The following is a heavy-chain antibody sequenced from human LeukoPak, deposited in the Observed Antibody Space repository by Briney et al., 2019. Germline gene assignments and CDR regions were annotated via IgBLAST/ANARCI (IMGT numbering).Heavy chain of an antibody. J-gene: IGHJ4*02. CDR1: GASINGGTYY. D-gene: IGHD1-26*01. V-gene: IGHV4-39*01. CDR3: ARRGGSGRAFDY. Sequence: PSETLSLTCSVSGASINGGTYYWGWIRQPPGKGLEWIGSIYYTGSTYDNPSLKSRVTISVGTSKNQFSLKLSSVTAADTAVYYCARRGGSGRAFDYWGQGTPVTVSS. CDR2: IYYTGST.